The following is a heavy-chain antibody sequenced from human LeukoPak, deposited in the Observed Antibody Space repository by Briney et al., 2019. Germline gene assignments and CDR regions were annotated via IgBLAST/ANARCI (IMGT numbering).Heavy chain of an antibody. Sequence: SQTLSLTCTVSGGSISSGSYYWSWLRQPAGKGLEWLGRIYTSGSTNYNPSLKSRVTISVDTSKNQFSLKLSSVTAADTAVYYCARGAYYYGSGSYPQPLQHWGQGTLVTVSS. V-gene: IGHV4-61*02. D-gene: IGHD3-10*01. CDR2: IYTSGST. CDR3: ARGAYYYGSGSYPQPLQH. J-gene: IGHJ1*01. CDR1: GGSISSGSYY.